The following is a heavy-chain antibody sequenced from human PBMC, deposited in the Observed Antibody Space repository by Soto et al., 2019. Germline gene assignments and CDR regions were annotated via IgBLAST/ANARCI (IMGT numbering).Heavy chain of an antibody. CDR2: IRSKAYGGTT. Sequence: EVQLVESGGGLVQQGRSLGLSCTASGFTFGVYVMSWFRQAPGKGLGGVGFIRSKAYGGTTEYAASVKGRFTISRDDSKSIAYLQMNSLKTEDTAVYYCTRVGGDYGDYVIDYWGQGTLVTVSS. D-gene: IGHD4-17*01. CDR3: TRVGGDYGDYVIDY. CDR1: GFTFGVYV. J-gene: IGHJ4*02. V-gene: IGHV3-49*03.